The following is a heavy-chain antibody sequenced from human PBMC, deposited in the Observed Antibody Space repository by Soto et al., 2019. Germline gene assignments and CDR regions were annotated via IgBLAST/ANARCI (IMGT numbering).Heavy chain of an antibody. CDR1: GGTLSSHT. J-gene: IGHJ6*02. Sequence: QVQLVQSGAEVKKPGSSVKVSCKASGGTLSSHTISWVRQAPGQGLEGMGGILPMFGTATYAKKFQGRVTLTADEATSTGYMELNSLRFDDTAEYYGAREVWNDVQYYLGMDVWGQGTTVTVSS. D-gene: IGHD1-1*01. V-gene: IGHV1-69*12. CDR2: ILPMFGTA. CDR3: AREVWNDVQYYLGMDV.